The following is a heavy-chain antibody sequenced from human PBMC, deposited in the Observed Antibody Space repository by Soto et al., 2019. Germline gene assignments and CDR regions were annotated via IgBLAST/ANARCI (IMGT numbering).Heavy chain of an antibody. D-gene: IGHD3-3*01. CDR2: ISYDGSNK. V-gene: IGHV3-30-3*01. CDR3: ARGFSIFGVVKTVGYYYYGMDV. Sequence: GGSLRLSCAASGFTFSSYAMHWVRQAPGKGLEWVAVISYDGSNKYYADSVKGRFTISRDNSKNTLYLQMNSLRAEDTAVYYCARGFSIFGVVKTVGYYYYGMDVWGQGTTVTVSS. CDR1: GFTFSSYA. J-gene: IGHJ6*02.